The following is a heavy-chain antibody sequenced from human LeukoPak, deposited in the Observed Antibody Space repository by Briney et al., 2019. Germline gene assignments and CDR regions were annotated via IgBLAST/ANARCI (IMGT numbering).Heavy chain of an antibody. CDR1: GGSISSSSYY. CDR3: ASSQVGATFAFDI. J-gene: IGHJ3*02. D-gene: IGHD1-26*01. V-gene: IGHV4-39*01. CDR2: IYYSGST. Sequence: SETLSLTCTVSGGSISSSSYYWGWIRQPPGKGLEWIGSIYYSGSTYYNPALKSRVTISVDTSKNQFSLKLSSVTAADTAVYYCASSQVGATFAFDIWGQGTMVTVSS.